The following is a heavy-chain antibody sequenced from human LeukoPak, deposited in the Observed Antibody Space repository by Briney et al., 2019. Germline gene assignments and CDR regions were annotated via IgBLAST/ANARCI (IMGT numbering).Heavy chain of an antibody. CDR3: ARHDILSRAFDI. D-gene: IGHD5-12*01. V-gene: IGHV4-59*08. Sequence: SETLSLTCTVSGDSISSYYWSWIRQPPGKGLEWIAYIYYIGSTDYNPSLESRVTISVDTSKNQFSLKLSSVTAADTAVYYCARHDILSRAFDIWGQGTMVTVSS. CDR1: GDSISSYY. J-gene: IGHJ3*02. CDR2: IYYIGST.